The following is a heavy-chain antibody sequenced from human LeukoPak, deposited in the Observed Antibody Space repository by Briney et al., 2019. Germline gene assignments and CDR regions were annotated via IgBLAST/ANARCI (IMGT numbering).Heavy chain of an antibody. CDR1: GFTFSSYA. CDR3: AKAHWGSGPYYYYYMDV. D-gene: IGHD7-27*01. J-gene: IGHJ6*03. V-gene: IGHV3-23*01. CDR2: ISGSGGST. Sequence: GGSLRLSCAASGFTFSSYAMSWVRQAPGKGLEWVSAISGSGGSTYYADSVKGRFTISRDNSKNTPYLQMNSLRAEDTAVYYCAKAHWGSGPYYYYYMDVWGKGTTVTVSS.